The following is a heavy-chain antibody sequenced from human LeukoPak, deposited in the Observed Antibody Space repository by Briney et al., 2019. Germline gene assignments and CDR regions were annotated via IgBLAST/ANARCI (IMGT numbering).Heavy chain of an antibody. CDR1: GGTFSSYA. D-gene: IGHD5-12*01. CDR3: ATQKGGYFFDY. Sequence: EASVKVSCKASGGTFSSYAISWVRQAPGQGLEWMGGIIPIFGTANYAQKFQGRVTITADESTNTVYMELSSLRSEDTAVYYCATQKGGYFFDYWGQGTLVTVSS. V-gene: IGHV1-69*13. CDR2: IIPIFGTA. J-gene: IGHJ4*02.